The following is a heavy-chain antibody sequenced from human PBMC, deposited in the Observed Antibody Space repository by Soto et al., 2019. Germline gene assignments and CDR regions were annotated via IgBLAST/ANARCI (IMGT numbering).Heavy chain of an antibody. CDR1: GGSISSSSYY. CDR3: ANSSSSGYYYGMDV. J-gene: IGHJ6*02. D-gene: IGHD6-6*01. Sequence: SETLSLTCTVSGGSISSSSYYWGWIRQPPGKGLEWIGSIYYSGSTYYNPSLKSRVTISVDTSKNQFSLKLSSVTAADTAVYYCANSSSSGYYYGMDVWGQGTTVTVSS. V-gene: IGHV4-39*01. CDR2: IYYSGST.